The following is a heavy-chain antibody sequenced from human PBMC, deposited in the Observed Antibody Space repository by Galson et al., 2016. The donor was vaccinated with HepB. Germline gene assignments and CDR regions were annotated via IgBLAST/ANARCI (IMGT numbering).Heavy chain of an antibody. CDR2: ISYDGSNQ. J-gene: IGHJ6*02. CDR3: ARSAPWRFLNGGGYYGMDV. CDR1: GFNFSSYA. Sequence: SLRLSCAASGFNFSSYAMHWVRHTPGTGLEWVAVISYDGSNQYYADSVKGRFTISRDNSKNTLYLQMNSLRAEDTAVYFCARSAPWRFLNGGGYYGMDVWGQGTTVTVSS. V-gene: IGHV3-30-3*01. D-gene: IGHD3-3*01.